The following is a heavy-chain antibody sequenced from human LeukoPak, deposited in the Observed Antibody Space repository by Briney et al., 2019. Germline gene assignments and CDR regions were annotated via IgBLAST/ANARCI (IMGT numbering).Heavy chain of an antibody. CDR2: TYYRYKWIF. Sequence: SQTLSLTCAISGDSVSVKSDVWIWMRQSPSRGLEWLGSTYYRYKWIFDYAASVKSRKTISPDTSKNQFSQQLNSVTPEDTAVYYCARSLYYDFWSGYSRFYYYYYMDVWGKGTTVTVSS. CDR1: GDSVSVKSDV. CDR3: ARSLYYDFWSGYSRFYYYYYMDV. D-gene: IGHD3-3*01. J-gene: IGHJ6*03. V-gene: IGHV6-1*01.